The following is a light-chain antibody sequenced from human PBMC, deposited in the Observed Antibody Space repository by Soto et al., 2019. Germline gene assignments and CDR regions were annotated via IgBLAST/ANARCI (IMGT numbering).Light chain of an antibody. V-gene: IGLV2-14*01. J-gene: IGLJ3*02. CDR2: DVS. CDR1: SRDVGGYNY. Sequence: QSALTQPASVSGSPGQSITISCTGTSRDVGGYNYVSWYQQHPGKAPKLMIYDVSNRPSGVSNHFSASKSGNTASLTISGPPAEDGDNFYCRLKKSRSAGVFGGGNKGTLL. CDR3: RLKKSRSAGV.